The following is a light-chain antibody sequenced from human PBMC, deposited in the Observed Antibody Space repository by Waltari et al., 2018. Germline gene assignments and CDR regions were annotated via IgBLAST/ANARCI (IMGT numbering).Light chain of an antibody. CDR1: TDSGPTSYF. V-gene: IGLV8-61*01. Sequence: QPVVTQEPSFSVSPGGTVPLTFALGTDSGPTSYFPSWYQQTPGQTPRTLFFNTNSRSSGVPYRFSGSILGNKAALSITGAQAEDEGDYYCALYLGSGIWVFGGGTKLTVL. CDR3: ALYLGSGIWV. CDR2: NTN. J-gene: IGLJ3*02.